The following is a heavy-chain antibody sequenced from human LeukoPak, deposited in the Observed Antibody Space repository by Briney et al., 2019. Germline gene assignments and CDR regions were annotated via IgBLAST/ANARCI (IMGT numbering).Heavy chain of an antibody. V-gene: IGHV3-15*01. CDR3: ATAKSLLGF. CDR2: SKNTADGGTT. D-gene: IGHD2-15*01. J-gene: IGHJ1*01. Sequence: GGSLRLSCAASGLTFTNDWLGWVRQAPGKGLEWVGRSKNTADGGTTDYAAAVKGRFTISRDDSKNTLYLQMNNLNTEDTALYYCATAKSLLGFWGQGTLVTVSS. CDR1: GLTFTNDW.